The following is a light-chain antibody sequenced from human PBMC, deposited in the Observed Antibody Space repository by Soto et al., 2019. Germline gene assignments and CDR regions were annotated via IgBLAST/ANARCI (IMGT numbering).Light chain of an antibody. CDR2: GAS. V-gene: IGKV1-5*01. CDR3: QQYNSYSLWT. J-gene: IGKJ1*01. Sequence: IQMTQSPSSRSTSPCDRSSMTVQASQDIENYLNWYQQKPGKAPRVLIYGASNLESGVPSRFSGSGSGAEFTLTISSLQPDDFATYYCQQYNSYSLWTFGQGTKV. CDR1: QDIENY.